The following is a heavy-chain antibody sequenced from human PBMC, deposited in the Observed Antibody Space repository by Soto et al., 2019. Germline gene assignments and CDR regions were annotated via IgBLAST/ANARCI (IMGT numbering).Heavy chain of an antibody. CDR1: CGSVSSGAYY. CDR3: ARGGRHLDSSGYGYIGY. Sequence: SETLSLTCTVSCGSVSSGAYYWSWIRQPPGKGLEWIGYIYYSGNTNYNPSLKSRVTISVDTSKNQFSLKLRSVIAADTAVYYCARGGRHLDSSGYGYIGYWGQGTLVAVSA. V-gene: IGHV4-61*08. J-gene: IGHJ4*02. CDR2: IYYSGNT. D-gene: IGHD3-22*01.